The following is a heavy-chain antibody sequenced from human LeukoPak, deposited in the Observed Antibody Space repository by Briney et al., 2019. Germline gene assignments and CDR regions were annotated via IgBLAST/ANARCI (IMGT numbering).Heavy chain of an antibody. D-gene: IGHD2-15*01. J-gene: IGHJ4*02. CDR2: ISGYNGNT. Sequence: ASVTVSFKTSGYTFTSYGVSWVRQAPGQGHEWMGWISGYNGNTNYAQKVQGRVTMTTDTSTSTAYMELRSLTSDDTAVYYCARDAPTPRLTPDYWGQGSLVTVSP. CDR3: ARDAPTPRLTPDY. V-gene: IGHV1-18*01. CDR1: GYTFTSYG.